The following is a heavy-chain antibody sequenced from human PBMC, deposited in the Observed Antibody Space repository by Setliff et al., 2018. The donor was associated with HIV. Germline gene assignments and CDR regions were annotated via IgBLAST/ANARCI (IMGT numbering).Heavy chain of an antibody. CDR1: GGSISSYY. V-gene: IGHV4-59*08. CDR2: IHHSGSS. D-gene: IGHD3-3*01. J-gene: IGHJ4*02. Sequence: SETLSLTCTVSGGSISSYYWSWIRQPPGKGLEWIGYIHHSGSSDYTPSLRSRVTMSVDTSKNQFSLKLTSVTAADTAIYYCARGVNFDYWGQGTQVTVSS. CDR3: ARGVNFDY.